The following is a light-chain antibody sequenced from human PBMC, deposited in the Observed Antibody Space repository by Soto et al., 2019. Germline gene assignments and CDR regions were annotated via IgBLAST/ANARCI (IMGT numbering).Light chain of an antibody. CDR3: QQYGSSHT. Sequence: IVLTHSPGTLSFSPGEIATLSFRASQSVSSSYLAWYQQKPGQAPRLLIYGASSRATGIPDRFSGSGSGTDFTLTISRPEPEDFAVYYCQQYGSSHTFGQGTRLEIK. CDR1: QSVSSSY. CDR2: GAS. V-gene: IGKV3-20*01. J-gene: IGKJ5*01.